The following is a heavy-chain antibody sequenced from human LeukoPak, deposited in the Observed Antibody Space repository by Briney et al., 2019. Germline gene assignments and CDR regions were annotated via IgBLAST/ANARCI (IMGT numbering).Heavy chain of an antibody. Sequence: SETLSLTCTVSGGPISSSSYYWGWIRQPPGKGLEWIGSIYYSGSTYYNPSLKSRVTMSVDTSKNQFSLKLSSVTAADTAVYYCARVAPQLWLRGDYYYYMDVWGKGTTVTISS. CDR3: ARVAPQLWLRGDYYYYMDV. CDR2: IYYSGST. J-gene: IGHJ6*03. V-gene: IGHV4-39*07. D-gene: IGHD5-18*01. CDR1: GGPISSSSYY.